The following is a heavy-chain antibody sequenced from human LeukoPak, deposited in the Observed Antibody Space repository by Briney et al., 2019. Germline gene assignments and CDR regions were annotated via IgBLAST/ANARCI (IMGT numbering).Heavy chain of an antibody. CDR1: GFTFDDFD. D-gene: IGHD2-2*01. CDR2: VNGSGGSI. Sequence: GGSLRLSCAASGFTFDDFDMTWVRQVPGKGLEWVSTVNGSGGSIGYTDSVERRFSIARDNAEYSLYLQMHSPRAEDTAMYYCARGGIRWAAIRVDAFDIWGQGTVVTVSS. J-gene: IGHJ3*02. CDR3: ARGGIRWAAIRVDAFDI. V-gene: IGHV3-20*04.